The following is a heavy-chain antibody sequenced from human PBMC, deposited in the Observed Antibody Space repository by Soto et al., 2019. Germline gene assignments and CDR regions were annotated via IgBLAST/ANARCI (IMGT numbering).Heavy chain of an antibody. CDR1: GFTFSNNA. CDR2: ISYDGSNK. Sequence: QVQLVESGGGVVQPGRSLRLSCAASGFTFSNNAMDWVRQAPGKGLEWVAVISYDGSNKYIAESVKGRFTISSDNSKNTLFPQMNSLRAEDTAVYYCARGTTTSAFSAMDVWGQGTTVTVSS. CDR3: ARGTTTSAFSAMDV. D-gene: IGHD1-1*01. V-gene: IGHV3-30-3*01. J-gene: IGHJ6*02.